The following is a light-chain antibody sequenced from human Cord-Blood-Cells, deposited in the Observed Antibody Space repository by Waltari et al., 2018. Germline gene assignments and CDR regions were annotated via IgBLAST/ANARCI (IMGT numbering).Light chain of an antibody. V-gene: IGLV2-23*01. CDR1: SSDVGRYHL. J-gene: IGLJ2*01. CDR2: EGS. CDR3: CSYAGSSNVV. Sequence: QSALTQPATVSGPPGQSITISCTGTSSDVGRYHLVPWYQQHPGKAPKLMIYEGSKRPSGVSNRFSGSKSGNTASLTISGLQAEDEADYYCCSYAGSSNVVFGGGTKLTVL.